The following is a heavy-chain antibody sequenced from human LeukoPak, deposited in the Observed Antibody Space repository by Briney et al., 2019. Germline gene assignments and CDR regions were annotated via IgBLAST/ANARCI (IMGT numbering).Heavy chain of an antibody. CDR3: AELGITMIGGV. V-gene: IGHV3-23*01. CDR1: GFTFSSYG. CDR2: ISASGGST. D-gene: IGHD3-10*02. Sequence: GGSLRLSCAASGFTFSSYGMSWVRQAPGKGPEWVSGISASGGSTYYADSVKGRFTMSRDNAKNSLYLQMNSLRAEDTAVYYCAELGITMIGGVWGKGTTVTISS. J-gene: IGHJ6*04.